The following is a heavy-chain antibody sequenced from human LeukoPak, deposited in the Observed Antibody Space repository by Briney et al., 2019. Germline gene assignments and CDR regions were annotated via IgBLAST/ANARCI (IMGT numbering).Heavy chain of an antibody. Sequence: GESLKISCNSCGYSFTSYWIEWVRHMPRKVLELMGIIYPGDSDTRYSPSFQGQVTISADKSISTAYLQWSSLKASDTAIYYCARRGTYCSTTNCYAAYWGQGTLVTVSS. CDR2: IYPGDSDT. CDR1: GYSFTSYW. V-gene: IGHV5-51*01. J-gene: IGHJ4*02. D-gene: IGHD2-2*01. CDR3: ARRGTYCSTTNCYAAY.